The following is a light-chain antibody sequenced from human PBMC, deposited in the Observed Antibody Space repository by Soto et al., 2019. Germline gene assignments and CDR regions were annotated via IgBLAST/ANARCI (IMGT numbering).Light chain of an antibody. Sequence: EIVLTQSPATLSLSPGERATLSCRASQSVSSYLAWYQQKPGQAPRLLIYDASNRATGIPARFSGSGSGTDFTLTISSREPEDFAVYYCQQRSNWPGGLTFGGGTKVEIK. CDR3: QQRSNWPGGLT. CDR2: DAS. CDR1: QSVSSY. J-gene: IGKJ4*01. V-gene: IGKV3-11*01.